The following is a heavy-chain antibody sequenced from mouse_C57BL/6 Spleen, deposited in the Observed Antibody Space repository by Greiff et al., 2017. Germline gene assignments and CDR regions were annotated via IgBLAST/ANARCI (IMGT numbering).Heavy chain of an antibody. CDR1: GYTFTDYN. D-gene: IGHD2-2*01. CDR2: INPNNGGT. Sequence: EVQLQQSGPELVKPGASVKIPCKASGYTFTDYNMDWVKQSHGKSLEWIGDINPNNGGTIYNQKFKGKATLTVDKSSSTAYMELRSLTSEDTAVYYCARSTRLRLGYWYFDVWGTGTTVTVSS. J-gene: IGHJ1*03. CDR3: ARSTRLRLGYWYFDV. V-gene: IGHV1-18*01.